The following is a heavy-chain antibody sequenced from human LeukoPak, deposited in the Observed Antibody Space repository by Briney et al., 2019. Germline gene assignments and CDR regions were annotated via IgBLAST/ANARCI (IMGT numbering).Heavy chain of an antibody. Sequence: PGGSLRLSCAASGFTFSSYWMSWVRQAPGKGLEWVANTKQDGSEKSYVDSVKGRFTISRDNAKNSLYLQMNSLRAEDTAVYYCARLVSGTEFDYWGQGTLVTVSS. D-gene: IGHD6-19*01. CDR1: GFTFSSYW. CDR2: TKQDGSEK. V-gene: IGHV3-7*01. CDR3: ARLVSGTEFDY. J-gene: IGHJ4*02.